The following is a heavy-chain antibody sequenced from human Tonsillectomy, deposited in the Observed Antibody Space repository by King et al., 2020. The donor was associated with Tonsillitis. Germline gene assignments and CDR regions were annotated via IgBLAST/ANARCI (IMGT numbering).Heavy chain of an antibody. CDR3: ARGVEEEVCSGGSCYLYYYYMDV. CDR1: GGSISSGGYY. J-gene: IGHJ6*03. CDR2: IYYSGNT. D-gene: IGHD2-15*01. V-gene: IGHV4-31*03. Sequence: QLQESGPGLVKPSQTLSLTCTVSGGSISSGGYYWSWIRQHPGKGLEWIGYIYYSGNTYYNPSLKSRLTISVDTSKNQFSLKLSSVTAADTAVYYCARGVEEEVCSGGSCYLYYYYMDVWGKGTTVTVSS.